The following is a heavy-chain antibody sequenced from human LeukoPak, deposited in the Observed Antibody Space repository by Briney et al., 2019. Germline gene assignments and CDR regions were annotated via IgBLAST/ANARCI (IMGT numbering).Heavy chain of an antibody. CDR2: ISTYNGNT. D-gene: IGHD6-19*01. V-gene: IGHV1-18*01. CDR1: GCTFTSNG. CDR3: ARDSGCSNP. J-gene: IGHJ5*02. Sequence: ASVKVSCKTSGCTFTSNGISWVRQAPGQGLEWMEWISTYNGNTNYAQKFQGRVTMTTDTSTSTAYMELRSLTSDDTAVYYCARDSGCSNPWGQGTLITVSS.